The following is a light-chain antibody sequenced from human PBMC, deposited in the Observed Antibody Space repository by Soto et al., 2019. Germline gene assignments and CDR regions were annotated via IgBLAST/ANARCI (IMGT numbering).Light chain of an antibody. CDR3: QQYGSSPT. V-gene: IGKV3-20*01. Sequence: EIVMTQSPATLSVSPGERATLSCRASQSVSSNLAWYQQKPGQAPRLLIYGASTRATGIPARFSGSGSWTDFTLTISRLEPEDFAVYYCQQYGSSPTLGQGTKVDIK. CDR1: QSVSSN. J-gene: IGKJ1*01. CDR2: GAS.